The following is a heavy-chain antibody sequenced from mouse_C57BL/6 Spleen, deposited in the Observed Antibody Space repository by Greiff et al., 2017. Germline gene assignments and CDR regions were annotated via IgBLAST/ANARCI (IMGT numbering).Heavy chain of an antibody. CDR3: APFITPHWYFDV. CDR1: GYTFTSYW. CDR2: INPSNGGT. D-gene: IGHD1-1*01. V-gene: IGHV1-53*01. Sequence: QVQLQQPGTELVKPGASVKLSCKASGYTFTSYWMHWVKQRPGQGLEWIGNINPSNGGTNYNEKFKGKATLTVDKSSSTAYMQLSSLTSEDSAVYYCAPFITPHWYFDVWGTGTTVTVSS. J-gene: IGHJ1*03.